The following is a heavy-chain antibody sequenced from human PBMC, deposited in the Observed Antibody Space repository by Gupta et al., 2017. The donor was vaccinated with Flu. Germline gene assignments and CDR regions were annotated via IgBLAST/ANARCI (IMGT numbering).Heavy chain of an antibody. J-gene: IGHJ5*02. CDR3: ARGYCSGGTCYSGGHNWFDP. CDR2: ST. Sequence: STYYSPSLKSRVTMSVDTSKNQFSLKLNSGTAADTAVYYCARGYCSGGTCYSGGHNWFDPWGQGTLITVSS. D-gene: IGHD2-15*01. V-gene: IGHV4-31*02.